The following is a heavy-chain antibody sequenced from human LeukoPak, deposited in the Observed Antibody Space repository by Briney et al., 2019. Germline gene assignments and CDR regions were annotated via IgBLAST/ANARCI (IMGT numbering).Heavy chain of an antibody. Sequence: PSETLSLTCTVSGYSIRNGYFWGWVRQSPGKGLEWIGNIHQSGSTSYNPSLKSRVTISVDTSKNQFSLKLSSVTAADTAVYYCAKPTYSGYDVLGYWGQGTLVTVSS. CDR2: IHQSGST. CDR3: AKPTYSGYDVLGY. CDR1: GYSIRNGYF. J-gene: IGHJ4*02. D-gene: IGHD5-12*01. V-gene: IGHV4-38-2*02.